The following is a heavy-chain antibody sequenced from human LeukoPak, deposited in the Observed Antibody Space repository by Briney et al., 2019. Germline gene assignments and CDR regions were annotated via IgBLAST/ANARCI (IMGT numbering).Heavy chain of an antibody. CDR1: GGSISSGSYY. J-gene: IGHJ4*02. V-gene: IGHV4-61*02. D-gene: IGHD2-15*01. Sequence: PSQTLSLTCTVSGGSISSGSYYWSWIRQPAGKGLEWIGRIYTSGSTNYNPSLKSRVTISVDTSKNQFSLKLSSVTAADTAVYYCARDLYCSGGSCYHYYFDYWGQGTLVTVSS. CDR2: IYTSGST. CDR3: ARDLYCSGGSCYHYYFDY.